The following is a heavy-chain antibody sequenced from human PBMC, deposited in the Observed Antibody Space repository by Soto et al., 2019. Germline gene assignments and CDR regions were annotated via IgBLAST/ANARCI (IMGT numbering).Heavy chain of an antibody. CDR2: INSDGSST. D-gene: IGHD5-12*01. J-gene: IGHJ4*02. V-gene: IGHV3-74*01. CDR1: EFTFSSYW. Sequence: SAGSLRHSCAASEFTFSSYWMHWVRQAPGKGLVWVSRINSDGSSTSYADSVKGRFTISRDNAKNTLYLQMNSLRAEDTAVYYSARGYSGYAVYFDYWGQGTLVTVSS. CDR3: ARGYSGYAVYFDY.